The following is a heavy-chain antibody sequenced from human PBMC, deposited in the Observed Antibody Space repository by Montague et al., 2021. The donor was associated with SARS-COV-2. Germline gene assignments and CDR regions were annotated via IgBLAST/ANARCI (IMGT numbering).Heavy chain of an antibody. CDR1: GGSFSGYY. CDR2: INHSGST. Sequence: SETLSLTCAVYGGSFSGYYWSWIRQPPGKGLEWIGEINHSGSTNXNPSLKSRVTISVDTSKNQFSLKLSSVTAADTAVYYCAIPMVRGFSRAFDIWGQGTRVTVSS. J-gene: IGHJ3*02. D-gene: IGHD3-10*01. V-gene: IGHV4-34*01. CDR3: AIPMVRGFSRAFDI.